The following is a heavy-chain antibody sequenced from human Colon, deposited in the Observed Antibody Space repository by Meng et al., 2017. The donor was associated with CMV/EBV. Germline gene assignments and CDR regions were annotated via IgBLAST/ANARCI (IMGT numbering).Heavy chain of an antibody. V-gene: IGHV1-2*02. D-gene: IGHD3-22*01. Sequence: ASVTVSCKASGYIFTDHDMHWVRQAPGQGLEWMGLIKPDSGATDFARKLQGRVTMTRDTSTGTVSMELSSLTCDDTAVYYCARPDDYYDTSGYYYNHAFDIWGQGTMVTVSS. CDR3: ARPDDYYDTSGYYYNHAFDI. CDR2: IKPDSGAT. J-gene: IGHJ3*02. CDR1: GYIFTDHD.